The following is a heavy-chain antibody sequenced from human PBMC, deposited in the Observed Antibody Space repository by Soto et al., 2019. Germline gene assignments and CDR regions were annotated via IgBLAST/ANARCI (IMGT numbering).Heavy chain of an antibody. D-gene: IGHD1-1*01. CDR3: ARAGTRTHFDY. CDR1: GGTFSSYA. Sequence: QVQLVQSGAEVKKPGSSVKVSCKASGGTFSSYAISWVRQAPGQGLEWMGGIIPIFGTANYAQKFQGRVTITADESTSTAYIELNSLRSEDTAVYYCARAGTRTHFDYWGQGTLVTVSS. V-gene: IGHV1-69*01. CDR2: IIPIFGTA. J-gene: IGHJ4*02.